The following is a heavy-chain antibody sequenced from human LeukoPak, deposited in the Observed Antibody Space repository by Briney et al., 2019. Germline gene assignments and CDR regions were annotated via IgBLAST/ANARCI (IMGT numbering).Heavy chain of an antibody. Sequence: SETLSLTCTVSGGSISGYYWGWIRQPPGKGLEWIGSIYHSGSTYYNPSLKSRVTISVDTSKNQFSLKLSSVTAADTAVYYCARHLKPNFWSGYLRHLDYWGQGTLVTVSS. CDR2: IYHSGST. V-gene: IGHV4-38-2*02. CDR1: GGSISGYY. CDR3: ARHLKPNFWSGYLRHLDY. D-gene: IGHD3-3*01. J-gene: IGHJ4*02.